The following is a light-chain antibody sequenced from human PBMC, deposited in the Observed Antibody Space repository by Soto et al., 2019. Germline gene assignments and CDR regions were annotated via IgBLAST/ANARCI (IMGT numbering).Light chain of an antibody. CDR1: SSNIGAGYD. Sequence: QSVLTQPPSVSGAPGQRVTISCTGSSSNIGAGYDVHWYQQVPGTAPKLLIYGNSNRPSGVPDRSSGSKSGTSASLAITGLQAEDEADYYCQSYDSSLSGYVFGTGTKVTVL. CDR2: GNS. V-gene: IGLV1-40*01. J-gene: IGLJ1*01. CDR3: QSYDSSLSGYV.